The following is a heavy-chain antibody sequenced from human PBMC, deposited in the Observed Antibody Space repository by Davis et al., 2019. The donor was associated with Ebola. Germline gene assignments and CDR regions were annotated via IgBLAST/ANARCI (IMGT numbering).Heavy chain of an antibody. J-gene: IGHJ5*02. CDR2: ISYDGSNK. Sequence: GESLKISCAASGFTFSSYGMHWVRQAPGKGLEWVAIISYDGSNKYYADSVKGRFTISRDNSKNTLYLQMNSLRAEDTAVYYCAKPLVYGGNSAGWFDPWGQGTLVTVSS. V-gene: IGHV3-33*05. CDR3: AKPLVYGGNSAGWFDP. CDR1: GFTFSSYG. D-gene: IGHD4-23*01.